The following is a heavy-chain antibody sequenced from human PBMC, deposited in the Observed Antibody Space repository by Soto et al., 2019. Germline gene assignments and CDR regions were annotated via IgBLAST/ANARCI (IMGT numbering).Heavy chain of an antibody. CDR1: GYTFTSYY. CDR2: INPSGGST. Sequence: ASVKVSCKASGYTFTSYYMHWVRQAPGQGLEWMGIINPSGGSTSYAQKFQGRVTMTRDTSTSTVYMELSSLRSEDTAVYYCAKDLAARPHYYYGMDVWGQGTTGTVSS. D-gene: IGHD6-6*01. J-gene: IGHJ6*02. CDR3: AKDLAARPHYYYGMDV. V-gene: IGHV1-46*01.